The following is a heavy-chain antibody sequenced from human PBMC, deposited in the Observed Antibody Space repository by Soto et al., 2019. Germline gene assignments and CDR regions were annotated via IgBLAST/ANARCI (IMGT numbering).Heavy chain of an antibody. CDR3: AGRPGPTSFCFDF. V-gene: IGHV3-23*01. D-gene: IGHD3-16*02. CDR2: ISGGVDST. J-gene: IGHJ4*02. Sequence: GGSLRRSCAASGFPFRDYAMCWVRQAPGKGLEWVSTISGGVDSTYYADSVKGRFTISRDNSRNTLLLEMSRLRAEDSALYYCAGRPGPTSFCFDFWGQGTLVTVSS. CDR1: GFPFRDYA.